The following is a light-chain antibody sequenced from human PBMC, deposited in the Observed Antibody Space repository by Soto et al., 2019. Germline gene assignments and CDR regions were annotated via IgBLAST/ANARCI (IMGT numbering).Light chain of an antibody. CDR1: QNIYYN. CDR2: RAS. V-gene: IGKV3-15*01. CDR3: QQYGSSGT. Sequence: IVMKQSPATLSVSPGESATLSCRASQNIYYNVAWYQHRPGQAPRLLIYRASTRATGVPARFSGSGSGTDFTLSISRLEPEDFAVYYCQQYGSSGTFGQGSKVDIK. J-gene: IGKJ1*01.